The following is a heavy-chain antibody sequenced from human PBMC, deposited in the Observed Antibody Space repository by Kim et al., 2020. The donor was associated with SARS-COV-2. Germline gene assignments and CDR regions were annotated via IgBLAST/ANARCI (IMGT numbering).Heavy chain of an antibody. Sequence: SETLSLTCAVYGGSFSGYYWSWIRQPPGKGLERIGEINHSGSTNYNPSLKSRVTISVDTSKNQFSLKLSSVTAADTAVYYCARVGISRTYWGQGTLVTVSS. CDR1: GGSFSGYY. CDR2: INHSGST. J-gene: IGHJ4*02. CDR3: ARVGISRTY. V-gene: IGHV4-34*01.